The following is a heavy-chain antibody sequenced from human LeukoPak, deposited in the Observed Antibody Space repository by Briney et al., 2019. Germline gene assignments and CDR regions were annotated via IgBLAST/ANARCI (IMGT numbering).Heavy chain of an antibody. Sequence: PGGSLRLSCAASGFTFSSYGMHWVRQAPGKGLEWVAVISYDGSNKYYADSVKGRFTISRDNSKNTLYLQMNSLRAEDTAVYYCARDNDPLYEYSSSWYLGDRVYYYYGMDVWGQGTTVTVSS. CDR3: ARDNDPLYEYSSSWYLGDRVYYYYGMDV. CDR2: ISYDGSNK. CDR1: GFTFSSYG. J-gene: IGHJ6*02. D-gene: IGHD6-13*01. V-gene: IGHV3-30*03.